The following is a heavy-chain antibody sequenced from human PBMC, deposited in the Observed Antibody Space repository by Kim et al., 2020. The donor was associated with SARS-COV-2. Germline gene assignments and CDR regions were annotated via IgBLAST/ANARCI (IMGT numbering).Heavy chain of an antibody. D-gene: IGHD2-15*01. CDR1: GFTVSSNY. J-gene: IGHJ4*02. CDR3: ARDRSAGY. V-gene: IGHV3-66*01. Sequence: GGSLRLSCAASGFTVSSNYMSWVRQAPGKGLEWVSVIYSGGSTYYADSVKGRFTISRDISKNTLFLQMDSLRAEDTAVYYCARDRSAGYWGQGTLVTVSS. CDR2: IYSGGST.